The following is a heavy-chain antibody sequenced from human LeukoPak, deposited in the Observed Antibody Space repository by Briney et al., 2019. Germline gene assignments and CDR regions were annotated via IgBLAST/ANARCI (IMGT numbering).Heavy chain of an antibody. CDR2: ISSSGST. D-gene: IGHD3-22*01. J-gene: IGHJ3*02. Sequence: SETLSLTCTVSGDSISSGDYYWSWIRQPAGKGLEWIGRISSSGSTNYNPFLKSRVTISVDTSKNQFSLKLSSVTAADTAVYFCARGPYSYDSSGAFDIWGQGTMVTVSS. CDR1: GDSISSGDYY. V-gene: IGHV4-61*02. CDR3: ARGPYSYDSSGAFDI.